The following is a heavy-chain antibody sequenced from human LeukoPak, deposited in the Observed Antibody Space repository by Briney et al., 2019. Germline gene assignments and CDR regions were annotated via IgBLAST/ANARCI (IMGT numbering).Heavy chain of an antibody. Sequence: GRSLRLSCAASGFSFSTYGMHWVRQAPGKGLEWVTVISYDGSDKYYADSVKGRFTISRDNSRNTLYLQMNSLTVEDTAVYYCTKEVGTFTLDYWGQGTLVTVSS. CDR3: TKEVGTFTLDY. D-gene: IGHD1-26*01. CDR2: ISYDGSDK. CDR1: GFSFSTYG. V-gene: IGHV3-30*18. J-gene: IGHJ4*02.